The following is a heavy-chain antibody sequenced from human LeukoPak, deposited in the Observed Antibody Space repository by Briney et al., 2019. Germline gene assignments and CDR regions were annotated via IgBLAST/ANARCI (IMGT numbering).Heavy chain of an antibody. Sequence: GGSLRLSCAASGFTFSSYEMNWVRQAPGKGLEWVSYISSSGSTIYYADSVKGRFTISRDNAKNSLYLQMNSLRAEDTAVYYCGSMAAAGTFDYWGQGTLVTASS. D-gene: IGHD6-13*01. CDR3: GSMAAAGTFDY. V-gene: IGHV3-48*03. CDR1: GFTFSSYE. CDR2: ISSSGSTI. J-gene: IGHJ4*02.